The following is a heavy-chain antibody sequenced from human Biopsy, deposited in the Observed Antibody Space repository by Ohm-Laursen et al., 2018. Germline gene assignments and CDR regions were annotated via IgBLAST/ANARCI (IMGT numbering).Heavy chain of an antibody. Sequence: SQTLSLTCAVSGDSISSYYWSWIRQPPGKGLVWIGYVYYTGSTDYNPSLQSRVTISVDTSKNHFSLRLRSVTPADTAIYYCARDRGYYSDRTVPGYFDLWGRGTLVTVSS. CDR2: VYYTGST. J-gene: IGHJ2*01. CDR1: GDSISSYY. CDR3: ARDRGYYSDRTVPGYFDL. D-gene: IGHD3-22*01. V-gene: IGHV4-59*01.